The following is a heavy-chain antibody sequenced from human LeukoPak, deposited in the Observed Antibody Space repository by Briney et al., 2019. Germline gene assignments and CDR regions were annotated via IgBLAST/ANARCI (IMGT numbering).Heavy chain of an antibody. CDR2: IYSDGTT. CDR1: GLTVSSNY. V-gene: IGHV3-53*01. CDR3: AKDLGGNSGPDY. J-gene: IGHJ4*02. Sequence: GGSLRLSCAVSGLTVSSNYMSWVRQAPGKGLEWVSIIYSDGTTYYRDSVKGRFTISRDNSKNTLYLQMNSLRAEDTAVYHCAKDLGGNSGPDYWGQGTLVTVSS. D-gene: IGHD4-23*01.